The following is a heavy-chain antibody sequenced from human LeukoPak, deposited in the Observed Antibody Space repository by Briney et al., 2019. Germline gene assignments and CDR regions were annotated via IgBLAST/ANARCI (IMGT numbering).Heavy chain of an antibody. CDR3: ARVKYSSGWYVVFSYFDY. V-gene: IGHV4-34*01. CDR1: GGSFSGYY. CDR2: INHSGST. D-gene: IGHD6-13*01. Sequence: SETLSLTCAVYGGSFSGYYWSWIRQPPGKGLEWIGEINHSGSTNYNPSLKSRVTISVDTPKNQFSLKLSSVTAADTAVYYCARVKYSSGWYVVFSYFDYWGQGTLVTVSS. J-gene: IGHJ4*02.